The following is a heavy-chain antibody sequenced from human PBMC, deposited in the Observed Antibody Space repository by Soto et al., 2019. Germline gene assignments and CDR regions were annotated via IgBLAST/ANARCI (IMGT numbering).Heavy chain of an antibody. Sequence: QVQLVQSGAAVKKPGSSVKVSCKASGGTFSSYAISWVRQAPGQGLEWMGGIIPIFGTANYAQKFQGRVTITADASTSTAYMELSSLRSEYTAVDYCARGGEAVAGTGWFYPWGQGTLVTVSS. V-gene: IGHV1-69*01. D-gene: IGHD6-19*01. J-gene: IGHJ5*02. CDR3: ARGGEAVAGTGWFYP. CDR1: GGTFSSYA. CDR2: IIPIFGTA.